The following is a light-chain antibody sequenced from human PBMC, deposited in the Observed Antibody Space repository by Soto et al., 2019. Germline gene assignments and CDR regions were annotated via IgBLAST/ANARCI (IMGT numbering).Light chain of an antibody. Sequence: DIVMTQSPVSLAVSLGERATINCKSNQSILYRPNNKNYLNWYQHRPGQPPRLLIYWSSTRDSGVPERFIGSRSATDFTLTINSVQAEDVAVYFCQQFYRTPRTFGQGTKVEI. CDR3: QQFYRTPRT. CDR1: QSILYRPNNKNY. V-gene: IGKV4-1*01. CDR2: WSS. J-gene: IGKJ1*01.